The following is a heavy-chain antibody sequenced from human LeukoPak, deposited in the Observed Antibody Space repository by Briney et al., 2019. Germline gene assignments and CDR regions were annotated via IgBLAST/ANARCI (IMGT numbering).Heavy chain of an antibody. CDR2: ISWDSGRI. V-gene: IGHV3-9*03. Sequence: PGGSLRLSGAASGFTFDDSAMHWVRQAPGKGLEWVSGISWDSGRIVYGDSVKGRFTISRDNAKNSLYLQMNSLRAEDMALYYCAKDSHSDIFGAFDIWGQRTMITVSS. J-gene: IGHJ3*02. CDR1: GFTFDDSA. CDR3: AKDSHSDIFGAFDI. D-gene: IGHD3-3*02.